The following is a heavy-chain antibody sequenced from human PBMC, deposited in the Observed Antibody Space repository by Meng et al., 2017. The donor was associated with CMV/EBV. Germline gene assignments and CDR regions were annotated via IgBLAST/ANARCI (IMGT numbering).Heavy chain of an antibody. CDR2: ISFDGNNK. V-gene: IGHV3-30*04. CDR1: GFTFGKHE. Sequence: CAASGFTFGKHEMHWVRQPPGKGLEWVAAISFDGNNKFYGESVKGRITISRDNSNNTLYLQMDNLRPEDTAIYYCARGGSAWSYFDYWGHGSLVTVSS. D-gene: IGHD3-16*01. J-gene: IGHJ4*01. CDR3: ARGGSAWSYFDY.